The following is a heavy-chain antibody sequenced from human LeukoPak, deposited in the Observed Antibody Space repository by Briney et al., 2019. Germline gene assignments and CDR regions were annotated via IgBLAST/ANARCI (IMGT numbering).Heavy chain of an antibody. CDR1: GFTLDDYA. CDR3: PKGFAPDYGVYYGMDV. J-gene: IGHJ6*01. V-gene: IGHV3-9*01. Sequence: PGIPLTLSCAASGFTLDDYAMHWVRQAPGKGREGVSGISWNSGSIGYADSVKGRFTISRDNAKTSLYLQMNSLSAEATALYNCPKGFAPDYGVYYGMDVWGQGTTVTVSP. CDR2: ISWNSGSI. D-gene: IGHD4-17*01.